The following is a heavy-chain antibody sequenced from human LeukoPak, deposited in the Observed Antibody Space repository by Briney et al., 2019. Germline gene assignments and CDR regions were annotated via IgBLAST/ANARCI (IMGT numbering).Heavy chain of an antibody. CDR1: GFTFSSYW. CDR2: INSYGSSI. CDR3: ARDRNYNVDV. J-gene: IGHJ6*02. V-gene: IGHV3-74*03. D-gene: IGHD1-7*01. Sequence: PGGSLRLSCAASGFTFSSYWMHWVRQAPGKGLVWVSHINSYGSSIMYADPVKGRFTISRDNAKNTLYLQMNSLRAEDTAVYYCARDRNYNVDVWGQGTTLTVSS.